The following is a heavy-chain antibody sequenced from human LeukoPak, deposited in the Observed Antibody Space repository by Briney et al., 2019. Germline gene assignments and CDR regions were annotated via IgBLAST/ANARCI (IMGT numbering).Heavy chain of an antibody. Sequence: GGSLRLSCAASGFTFSSYSMSWVRQAPGKGLEWVSGISSNGRSTYYADSVKGRFTISRDNSKNTVYLQMGSLRAEDMAVYYCARGATPYYYYYMDVWGKGTTVTVSS. J-gene: IGHJ6*03. D-gene: IGHD2-15*01. CDR2: ISSNGRST. V-gene: IGHV3-23*01. CDR3: ARGATPYYYYYMDV. CDR1: GFTFSSYS.